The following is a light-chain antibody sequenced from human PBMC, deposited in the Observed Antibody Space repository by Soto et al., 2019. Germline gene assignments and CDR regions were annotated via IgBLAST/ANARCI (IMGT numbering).Light chain of an antibody. J-gene: IGLJ3*02. CDR2: STN. CDR3: VLYMGSGLWV. V-gene: IGLV8-61*01. Sequence: QTVVTQEPSFSVSPGGTVTLTCGLSSGSVSTSYYPSWYQQTPGQAPRTLIYSTNTRSSGVPDRFSGSILGNKAALTITGAQADDESDYYCVLYMGSGLWVFGGGTKSPS. CDR1: SGSVSTSYY.